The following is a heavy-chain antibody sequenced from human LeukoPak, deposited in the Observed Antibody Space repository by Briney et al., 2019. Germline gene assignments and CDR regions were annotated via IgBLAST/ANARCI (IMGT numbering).Heavy chain of an antibody. V-gene: IGHV4-30-2*01. CDR2: IYHSGST. CDR3: ARARHDFWSGYSGRAFDI. J-gene: IGHJ3*02. Sequence: SETLSLTCTVSGGSISSGGYYWSWIRQPPGKGLEWIGYIYHSGSTHYNPSLKSRVTISVDRSKNQFSLKLSSVTAADTAVYYCARARHDFWSGYSGRAFDIWGQGTMVTVSS. CDR1: GGSISSGGYY. D-gene: IGHD3-3*01.